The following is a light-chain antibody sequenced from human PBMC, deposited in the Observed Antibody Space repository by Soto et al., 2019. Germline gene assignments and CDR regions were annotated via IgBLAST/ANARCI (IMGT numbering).Light chain of an antibody. CDR2: GAS. V-gene: IGKV1-6*01. J-gene: IGKJ1*01. Sequence: IHMTHSPSSLSASVVYIFTIAFQASQDISNYLHWYQQKPGKPPKVLIYGASNLQSGVPPRFSGSGSGTDFTLAISSLQPEDSATYYCLQDINYPWTFGQGTKVDIK. CDR1: QDISNY. CDR3: LQDINYPWT.